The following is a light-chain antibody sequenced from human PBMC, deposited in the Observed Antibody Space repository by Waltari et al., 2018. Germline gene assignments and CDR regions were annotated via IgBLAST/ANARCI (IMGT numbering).Light chain of an antibody. J-gene: IGKJ2*01. CDR1: QGFRND. CDR2: AAS. Sequence: DIQMTQSPSSLSASVGDRVTITCRASQGFRNDLGGYQPKPGKAPKRLINAASSLESGVPSRFSGSESGTEFTLTISSLQPEDFATYYCLQYKSYPNTFGQGTKLEIK. V-gene: IGKV1-17*01. CDR3: LQYKSYPNT.